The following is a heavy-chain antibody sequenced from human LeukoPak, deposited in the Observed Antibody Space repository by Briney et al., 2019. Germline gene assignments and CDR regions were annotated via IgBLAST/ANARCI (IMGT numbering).Heavy chain of an antibody. CDR2: ISYDGSNK. CDR1: GFTFSSYG. J-gene: IGHJ4*02. Sequence: GGSLRLSCAASGFTFSSYGTHWVRQAPGKGLEWVAVISYDGSNKYYADSVKGRFTISRDNSKNTLYLQMNSLRAEDTAVYYCAKGPNGYSSGWPFDYWGQGTLVTVSS. D-gene: IGHD6-19*01. V-gene: IGHV3-30*18. CDR3: AKGPNGYSSGWPFDY.